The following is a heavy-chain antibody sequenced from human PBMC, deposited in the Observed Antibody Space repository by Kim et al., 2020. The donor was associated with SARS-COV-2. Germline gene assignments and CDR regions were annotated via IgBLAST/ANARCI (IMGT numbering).Heavy chain of an antibody. D-gene: IGHD3-3*01. V-gene: IGHV2-5*02. Sequence: SGPTLVNPTQTLTLTCTFSGFSLSTSGVGVGWIRQPPGKALEWLALIYWDDDKRYSPSLKSRLTITKDTSKNQVVLTMTNMDPVDTATYYCAHAEYYDFWSGYAFDPWGQGTLVTVSS. J-gene: IGHJ5*02. CDR2: IYWDDDK. CDR3: AHAEYYDFWSGYAFDP. CDR1: GFSLSTSGVG.